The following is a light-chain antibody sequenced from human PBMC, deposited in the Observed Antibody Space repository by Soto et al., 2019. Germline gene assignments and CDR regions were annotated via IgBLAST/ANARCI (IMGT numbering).Light chain of an antibody. J-gene: IGKJ5*01. V-gene: IGKV1-13*02. CDR3: QQFNTYPIT. CDR1: QGIRGA. Sequence: AIQLTQSPSSLSASVGDRVTITCRASQGIRGALAWYQQKPGKPPKLLIFDVSSLQSGVPSRFSGGGSGTDFTLTISSLQPEDFATYYCQQFNTYPITFGQGTRLEIK. CDR2: DVS.